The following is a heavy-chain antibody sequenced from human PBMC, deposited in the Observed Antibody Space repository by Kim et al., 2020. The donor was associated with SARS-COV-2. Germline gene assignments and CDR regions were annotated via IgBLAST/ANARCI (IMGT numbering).Heavy chain of an antibody. CDR1: GFTFSDPY. V-gene: IGHV3-11*06. Sequence: GGSLRLSCTASGFTFSDPYMTWIRQAPGEGLQWLSYISPDSSDTCYADSVKGRFTISRDNAKKSLFLQMNSLRADDTAVYYCAITARAPAYWGHGTLVTV. CDR2: ISPDSSDT. J-gene: IGHJ4*01. CDR3: AITARAPAY.